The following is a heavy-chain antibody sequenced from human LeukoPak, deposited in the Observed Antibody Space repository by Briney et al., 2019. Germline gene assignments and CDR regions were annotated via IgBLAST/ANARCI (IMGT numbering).Heavy chain of an antibody. CDR3: TFGYSGYLFGY. J-gene: IGHJ4*02. V-gene: IGHV3-30*04. Sequence: GGSLRLSCAASGFTFSSYAMHWVRQAPGKGLEWVAVISYDGSNKYYADSVKGRFTISRDNSKNTLYLQMNSLKTEDTAVYYCTFGYSGYLFGYWGQGTLVTVSS. CDR2: ISYDGSNK. CDR1: GFTFSSYA. D-gene: IGHD5-12*01.